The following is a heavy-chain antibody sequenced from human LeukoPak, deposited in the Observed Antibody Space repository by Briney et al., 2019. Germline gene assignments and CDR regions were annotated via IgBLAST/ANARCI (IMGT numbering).Heavy chain of an antibody. D-gene: IGHD1-1*01. J-gene: IGHJ6*02. V-gene: IGHV3-66*02. Sequence: GGSLRLSCAASGFTFTNHPMNWVRQAPGKGLEWVSYIGGDGVAFYADSVKGRFTISRDNSKNTLYLQMNSLRAEDTAVYYCAREGTTYYYYYYGMDVWGQGTTVTVSS. CDR3: AREGTTYYYYYYGMDV. CDR2: IGGDGVA. CDR1: GFTFTNHP.